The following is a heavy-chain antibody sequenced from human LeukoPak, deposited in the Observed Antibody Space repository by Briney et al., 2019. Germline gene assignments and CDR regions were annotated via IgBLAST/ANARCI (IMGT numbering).Heavy chain of an antibody. V-gene: IGHV3-30*19. CDR1: GFTFSSYG. CDR3: ASSSSAGSGGFDY. J-gene: IGHJ4*02. CDR2: ISYDGSNK. D-gene: IGHD3-22*01. Sequence: GGSLRLSCAASGFTFSSYGMHWVRQAPGKGLEWMAFISYDGSNKYYADSVKGRFTISRDNSKNALYLQMNSLRAEDTAVYYCASSSSAGSGGFDYWGQGTLVTVSS.